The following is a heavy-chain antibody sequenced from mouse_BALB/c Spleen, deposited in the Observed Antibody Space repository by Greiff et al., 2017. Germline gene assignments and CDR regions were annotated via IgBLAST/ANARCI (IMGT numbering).Heavy chain of an antibody. CDR2: ISSGSSTI. J-gene: IGHJ1*01. CDR3: ARFSPYWYFDV. V-gene: IGHV5-17*02. Sequence: EVKVEESGGGLVQPGGSRKLSCAASGFTFSSFGMHWVRQAPEKGLEWVAYISSGSSTIYYADTVKGRFTISRDNPKNTLFLQMTSLRSEDTAMYYCARFSPYWYFDVWGAGTTVTVSS. CDR1: GFTFSSFG.